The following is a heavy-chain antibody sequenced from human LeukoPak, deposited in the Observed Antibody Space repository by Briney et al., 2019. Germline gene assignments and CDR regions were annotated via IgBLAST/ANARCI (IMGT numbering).Heavy chain of an antibody. Sequence: GGSLRLSCAASGFTFSSYSMNWVRQAPGKGLEWVSSISSSSYIYYADSVKGRFTISRDNSKNTLYLQMNSLRPEDAAVYYCALVPPALDYWGQGTLVTVSS. CDR3: ALVPPALDY. CDR1: GFTFSSYS. D-gene: IGHD2-2*01. V-gene: IGHV3-21*01. J-gene: IGHJ4*02. CDR2: ISSSSYI.